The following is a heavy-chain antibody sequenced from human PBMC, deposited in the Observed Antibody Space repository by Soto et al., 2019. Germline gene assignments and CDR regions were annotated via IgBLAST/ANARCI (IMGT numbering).Heavy chain of an antibody. V-gene: IGHV6-1*01. CDR1: GDSVTSNSSA. J-gene: IGHJ6*02. D-gene: IGHD1-7*01. CDR3: ARVWNYVGYYYYGMDV. Sequence: SQTLSLTGAISGDSVTSNSSAWNWIRQSPSRGLEWLGRTYYRSKWYNDYAVSVKSRITINPDTAKNQFSLQLNSVTPEDTAVYYCARVWNYVGYYYYGMDVWGQETTVTVSS. CDR2: TYYRSKWYN.